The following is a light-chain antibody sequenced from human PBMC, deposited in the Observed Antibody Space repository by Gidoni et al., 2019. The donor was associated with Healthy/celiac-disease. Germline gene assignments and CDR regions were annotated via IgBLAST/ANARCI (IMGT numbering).Light chain of an antibody. CDR1: HGISSY. J-gene: IGKJ5*01. CDR3: QQYYSYPIT. V-gene: IGKV1-8*01. Sequence: AIRMTQSPSSFSASTGDRVTSTCRASHGISSYLAWYQQKPGKAPKLLIYAASTLQSGVPSRFSGSGSGTDFTLTICCLQSEDFATYYCQQYYSYPITFGQGTRLEIK. CDR2: AAS.